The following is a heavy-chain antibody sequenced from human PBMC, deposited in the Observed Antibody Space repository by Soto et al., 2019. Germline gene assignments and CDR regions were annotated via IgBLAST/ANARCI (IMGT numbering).Heavy chain of an antibody. J-gene: IGHJ4*01. Sequence: SVKVSCKASGGTFSSYAISWVRQAPGQGLEWMGGIIPIFGRANYAQKFQGRVTITADKSTRTAYMELSSLRSEDTALYYWARPGAGYCRSTSCYTFDYWGHGTLVTVSS. CDR2: IIPIFGRA. CDR1: GGTFSSYA. V-gene: IGHV1-69*06. CDR3: ARPGAGYCRSTSCYTFDY. D-gene: IGHD2-2*02.